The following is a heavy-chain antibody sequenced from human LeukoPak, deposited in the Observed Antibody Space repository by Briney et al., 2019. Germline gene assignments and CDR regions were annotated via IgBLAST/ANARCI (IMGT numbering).Heavy chain of an antibody. J-gene: IGHJ4*02. CDR1: DGSISTSNSY. CDR3: ARDPYYYPSGSYAYFDC. CDR2: IYNSGTT. D-gene: IGHD3-10*01. V-gene: IGHV4-39*07. Sequence: SETLSLTCTVSDGSISTSNSYWGWIRQSPGKGLEWIGSIYNSGTTYYNPSLKSRVTISVDTSNKQFSLRLSSVTAADTAVYYCARDPYYYPSGSYAYFDCWGQGTLVTVSS.